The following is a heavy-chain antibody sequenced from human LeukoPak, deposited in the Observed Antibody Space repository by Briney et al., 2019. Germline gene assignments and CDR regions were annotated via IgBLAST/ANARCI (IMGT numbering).Heavy chain of an antibody. V-gene: IGHV3-30-3*02. CDR3: AKSAGYSSGWPDY. Sequence: GGSLRLSCAASGFTFSSYAMYWVRQAPGKGLEWVAVISYDDGSNKYYADSVKGRFTISRDNSKNTLYLQMNSLRAEDTAVYYCAKSAGYSSGWPDYWGQGTLVTVSS. CDR2: ISYDDGSNK. J-gene: IGHJ4*02. D-gene: IGHD6-19*01. CDR1: GFTFSSYA.